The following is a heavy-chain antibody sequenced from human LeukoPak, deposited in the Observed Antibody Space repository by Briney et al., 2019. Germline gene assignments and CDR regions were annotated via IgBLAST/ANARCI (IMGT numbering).Heavy chain of an antibody. CDR2: INPDGRDT. CDR3: TSWGDTTAEYFQR. V-gene: IGHV3-7*01. J-gene: IGHJ1*01. D-gene: IGHD2-21*02. CDR1: GFTFNRCW. Sequence: GGSLRLSCVVSGFTFNRCWMNWVRQAPGKGLEWVAHINPDGRDTYYVDSVKGRFTISRDNAQNSMYLQMNSLRVEDAAVYYCTSWGDTTAEYFQRWGQGTLVTVSS.